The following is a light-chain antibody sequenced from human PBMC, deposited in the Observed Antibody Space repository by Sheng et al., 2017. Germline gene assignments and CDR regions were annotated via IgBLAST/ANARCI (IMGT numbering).Light chain of an antibody. V-gene: IGLV1-44*01. J-gene: IGLJ2*01. CDR1: SSNIGSNT. Sequence: QSVLTQPPSASGTPGQRVTISCSGSSSNIGSNTVNWYQQLPGTAPKLLXYNNNQRPSGVPDRFSGSKSGTSASLAISGLQSEDEADYYCAAWGDSLNGLVFGGGTKLTVL. CDR3: AAWGDSLNGLV. CDR2: NNN.